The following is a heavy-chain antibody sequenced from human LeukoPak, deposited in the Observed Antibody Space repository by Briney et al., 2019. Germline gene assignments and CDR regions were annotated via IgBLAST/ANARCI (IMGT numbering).Heavy chain of an antibody. CDR3: ARSHLVGYFDYFGY. D-gene: IGHD2-21*01. CDR2: ISTGTYI. V-gene: IGHV3-11*03. Sequence: PGGSLRLSCVASGFTFSDHXXXXXRQAPGXGLXXXXXISTGTYIHYADSVKGRFTISRDNAEKSLYLQMNSLRPADTAMYFCARSHLVGYFDYFGYWGQGSQVTVSS. J-gene: IGHJ4*02. CDR1: GFTFSDHX.